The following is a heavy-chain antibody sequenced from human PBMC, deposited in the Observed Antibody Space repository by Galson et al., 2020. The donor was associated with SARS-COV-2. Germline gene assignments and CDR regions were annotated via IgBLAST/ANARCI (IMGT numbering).Heavy chain of an antibody. CDR2: IYWNDDN. J-gene: IGHJ3*01. CDR3: AHGFCSSTSCYNDAFVV. D-gene: IGHD2-2*02. V-gene: IGHV2-5*01. CDR1: GFSLSTSGVG. Sequence: CTFSGFSLSTSGVGVGWIRQPPVKALEWLALIYWNDDNRYSPSLKSRLTITKDTSKNTVVLTMTNMDPVDTATYYCAHGFCSSTSCYNDAFVVWVQWTVVTVAS.